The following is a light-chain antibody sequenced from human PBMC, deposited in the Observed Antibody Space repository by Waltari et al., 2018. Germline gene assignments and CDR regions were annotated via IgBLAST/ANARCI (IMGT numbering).Light chain of an antibody. CDR1: QSISSC. J-gene: IGKJ1*01. CDR3: QQYNDYSGT. Sequence: DIQMTQSPSTMSASVGERVTITCRARQSISSCLAWYQQKPGKAPKLLISEASSLESGVPSRFSGGGYGTEFTLTISSLQPDDLAKYYCQQYNDYSGTFGRGTKVEIK. CDR2: EAS. V-gene: IGKV1-5*03.